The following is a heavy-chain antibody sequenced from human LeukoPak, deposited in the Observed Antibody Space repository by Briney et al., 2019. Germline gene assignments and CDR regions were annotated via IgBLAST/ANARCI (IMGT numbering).Heavy chain of an antibody. Sequence: GGSLRLSCAASGFTFSSYAMTWVRQAPGKGLQWVSAVSGSGAHTYYADSVKGRSTISRDNSKNTLYLQMNSLRAEDTAVYYCAKDGGEYYDILTGYYPRLYYMDVWGKGTTVTISS. CDR2: VSGSGAHT. CDR3: AKDGGEYYDILTGYYPRLYYMDV. D-gene: IGHD3-9*01. J-gene: IGHJ6*03. CDR1: GFTFSSYA. V-gene: IGHV3-23*01.